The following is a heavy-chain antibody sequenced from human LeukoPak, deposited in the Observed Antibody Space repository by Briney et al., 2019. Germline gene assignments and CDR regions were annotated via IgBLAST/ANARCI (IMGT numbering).Heavy chain of an antibody. V-gene: IGHV4-59*01. J-gene: IGHJ5*02. CDR1: GGSISSYY. Sequence: PSETLSLTCTVSGGSISSYYWSWIRQPPGKGLEWIGYIYYSGSTNYNPSLKSRVTISVDTSKNQFSLKLSSVTAADTAVYYCAREGRITSRFDPWGQGTLVTVSS. D-gene: IGHD3-16*01. CDR3: AREGRITSRFDP. CDR2: IYYSGST.